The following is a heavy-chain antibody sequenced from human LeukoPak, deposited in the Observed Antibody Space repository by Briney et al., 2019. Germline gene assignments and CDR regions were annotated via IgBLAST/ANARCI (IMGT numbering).Heavy chain of an antibody. CDR3: VVGGSPGY. CDR1: GLAFSAYR. Sequence: GGSLRLSCAASGLAFSAYRMHWVRQAPRKGLVWVSRISTDGYTTDYADFVQGRFTASRDNTKNTWSLEMNSLRAEDTAVYYCVVGGSPGYWGQGTLVTVSS. V-gene: IGHV3-74*01. D-gene: IGHD2-15*01. CDR2: ISTDGYTT. J-gene: IGHJ4*02.